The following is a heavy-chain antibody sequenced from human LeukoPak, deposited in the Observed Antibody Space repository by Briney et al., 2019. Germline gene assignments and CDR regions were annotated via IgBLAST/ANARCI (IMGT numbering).Heavy chain of an antibody. CDR2: IYWDDDK. J-gene: IGHJ5*02. Sequence: SGPTLVNPTQTLTLTCTFTGFSLNTSGVGVGWIRQPPGKALEWLAVIYWDDDKRYSPSLKSRITITKDTSRNQVVLTMTNMDPVDTGTYYCVHRTTMVRGVITAWFASWGQGTPVTVSS. CDR1: GFSLNTSGVG. CDR3: VHRTTMVRGVITAWFAS. V-gene: IGHV2-5*02. D-gene: IGHD3-10*01.